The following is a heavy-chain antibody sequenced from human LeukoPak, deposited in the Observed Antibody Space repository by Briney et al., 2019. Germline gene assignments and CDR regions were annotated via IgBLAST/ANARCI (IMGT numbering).Heavy chain of an antibody. CDR2: ISSSSTII. D-gene: IGHD3-22*01. CDR1: GFTFSNYN. V-gene: IGHV3-48*01. CDR3: ARDDSSGYFFDS. J-gene: IGHJ4*02. Sequence: GGSLRPSCAASGFTFSNYNINWVRQAPGKGLEWLSYISSSSTIIYYADSVKGRFTISRDNAKNSLYLQMNSLRAEDTAVYYCARDDSSGYFFDSWGQGTLVTVSS.